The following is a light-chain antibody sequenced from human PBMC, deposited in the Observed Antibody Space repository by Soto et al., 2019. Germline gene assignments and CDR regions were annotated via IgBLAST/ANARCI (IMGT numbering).Light chain of an antibody. J-gene: IGKJ5*01. CDR1: QSVSSN. CDR3: QQYNNWPPIT. Sequence: EIVRTQTPAALSVSRGERATLACRASQSVSSNLAWYQQKPGQAPRLLIYGASTRATGIPARFSGSGSGTEFTLTISSLQSEDFAVYYCQQYNNWPPITFGQGTRLEIK. V-gene: IGKV3-15*01. CDR2: GAS.